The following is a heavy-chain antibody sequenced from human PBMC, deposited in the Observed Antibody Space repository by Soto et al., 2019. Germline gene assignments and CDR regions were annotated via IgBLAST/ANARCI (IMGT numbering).Heavy chain of an antibody. CDR2: IYYSGST. CDR3: ARDRPGRNWFDP. V-gene: IGHV4-31*03. D-gene: IGHD1-26*01. J-gene: IGHJ5*02. Sequence: SETLSLTCTVSGGSISSGGYYWSCIRQHPGKGLEWIGYIYYSGSTYYNPSLKSRVTISVDTSKNQFSLKLSSVTAADTAVYYCARDRPGRNWFDPWGQGTLVTVSS. CDR1: GGSISSGGYY.